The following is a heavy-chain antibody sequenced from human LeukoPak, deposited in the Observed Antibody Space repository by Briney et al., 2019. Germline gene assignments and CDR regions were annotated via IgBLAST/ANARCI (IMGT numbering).Heavy chain of an antibody. CDR2: IKSDGST. CDR3: ARAPSEIGGYYPEYFRH. V-gene: IGHV3-74*01. Sequence: GGSLRLSCAASGFTFSSYWMHWVRQAPGKGLVWVSRIKSDGSTRYADSVKGRFTISRDNAKNTVSPQMNSLRAEDTGVYYCARAPSEIGGYYPEYFRHWGQGSLVTVSP. D-gene: IGHD3-22*01. J-gene: IGHJ1*01. CDR1: GFTFSSYW.